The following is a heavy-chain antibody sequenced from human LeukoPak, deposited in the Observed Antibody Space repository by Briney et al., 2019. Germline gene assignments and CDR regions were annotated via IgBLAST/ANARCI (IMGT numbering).Heavy chain of an antibody. J-gene: IGHJ6*02. CDR3: ARGLPGGDYYGMDV. CDR2: INWNGGST. D-gene: IGHD3-16*01. Sequence: PGGSLRLSCAASGFTFDDYGMSWVRQAPGKGLEWVSGINWNGGSTGYADSVKGRFTISRDNAKKSLYLQMNSLRVEDTALYHCARGLPGGDYYGMDVWGQGTTVTVSS. CDR1: GFTFDDYG. V-gene: IGHV3-20*01.